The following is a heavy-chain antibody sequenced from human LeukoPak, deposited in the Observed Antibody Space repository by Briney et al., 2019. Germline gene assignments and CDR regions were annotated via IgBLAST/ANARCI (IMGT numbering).Heavy chain of an antibody. V-gene: IGHV3-30-3*01. CDR2: ISYEGSNQ. J-gene: IGHJ6*02. Sequence: PGGSLRLSCAASGFIFSGYAMHWARQAAGQGRAWVAEISYEGSNQNYADSVRGRFTISRDSSKNILYLQMNSLRAEDTAIYYCARGVGSYGYEYYYGMDVWGQGTTVTVSS. CDR3: ARGVGSYGYEYYYGMDV. CDR1: GFIFSGYA. D-gene: IGHD3-16*01.